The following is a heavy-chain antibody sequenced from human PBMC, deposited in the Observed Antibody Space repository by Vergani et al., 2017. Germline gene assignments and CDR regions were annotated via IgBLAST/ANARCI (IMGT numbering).Heavy chain of an antibody. CDR1: GGSFTSYH. J-gene: IGHJ6*03. CDR2: IDHTGRP. V-gene: IGHV4-34*01. D-gene: IGHD4-11*01. CDR3: ARVNTETNGHLFYCYYMDV. Sequence: QVQLQQWGGGLLKPSETLSLTCVVNGGSFTSYHWTWIRQSPGEGLEWVGDIDHTGRPDYNPSLKSRLTMSVDKFRNQFSLTLNSVTATDTAIYFCARVNTETNGHLFYCYYMDVWGQGTAVTVS.